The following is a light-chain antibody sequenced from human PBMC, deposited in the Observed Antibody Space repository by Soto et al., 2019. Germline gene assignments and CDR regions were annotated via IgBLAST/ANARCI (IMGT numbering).Light chain of an antibody. J-gene: IGKJ5*01. CDR2: AAS. Sequence: DIQMTQSPSSLSASVGDRVTMTCRASETISTFLNWYQHKPGKAPKLLIYAASRLQSGVPSRFSGSGSATDFTLTINGLQPEDFASYYCQQSYSTSPITFGQGTRLEI. CDR3: QQSYSTSPIT. V-gene: IGKV1-39*01. CDR1: ETISTF.